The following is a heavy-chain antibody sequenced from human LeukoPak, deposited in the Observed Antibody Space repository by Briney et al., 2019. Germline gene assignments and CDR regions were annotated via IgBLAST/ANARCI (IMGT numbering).Heavy chain of an antibody. V-gene: IGHV4-61*09. D-gene: IGHD3-9*01. CDR1: GGSMTSDSSYY. CDR2: ISNRANT. J-gene: IGHJ6*03. CDR3: ARESYDVLTGHRATLRFYYYMDV. Sequence: PLSLTCTVSGGSMTSDSSYYWSWLRQPAGKGLEWIGHISNRANTNYNPSLKSRVTISVDKANNQFSLRLSSVTAADTAVYYCARESYDVLTGHRATLRFYYYMDVWGKGTTVAISS.